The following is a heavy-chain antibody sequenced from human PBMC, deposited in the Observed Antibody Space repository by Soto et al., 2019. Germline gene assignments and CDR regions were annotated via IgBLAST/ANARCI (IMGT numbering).Heavy chain of an antibody. V-gene: IGHV1-18*01. CDR2: ISAHNGNT. J-gene: IGHJ4*02. D-gene: IGHD1-1*01. CDR1: GYTFTSYG. Sequence: QVHLVQSGAEVKKPGASVKVSCKASGYTFTSYGITWVRQAPGQGLEWMGWISAHNGNTDYAQKLQGRVIVTRDTSTSTAYMELRSLRSADTAAYYCARGRYGDYWGQGALVTVSS. CDR3: ARGRYGDY.